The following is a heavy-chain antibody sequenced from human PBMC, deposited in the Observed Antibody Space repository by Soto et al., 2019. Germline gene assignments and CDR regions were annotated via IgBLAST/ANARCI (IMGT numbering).Heavy chain of an antibody. J-gene: IGHJ6*02. D-gene: IGHD2-15*01. CDR3: ARADIVVVVAAIRDYYVMDV. V-gene: IGHV1-46*01. CDR2: INPSDGST. CDR1: GYTFTSYY. Sequence: GASVKVSCKASGYTFTSYYMDGVRQAPGQGLEWMGIINPSDGSTSYAQKFQGRVTMTRDTSTSTVYMELSSLRSADTAIYYCARADIVVVVAAIRDYYVMDVWGQGTTVTVSS.